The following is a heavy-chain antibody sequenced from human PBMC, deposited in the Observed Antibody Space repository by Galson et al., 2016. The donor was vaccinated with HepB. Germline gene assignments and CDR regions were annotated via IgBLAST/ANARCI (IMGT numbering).Heavy chain of an antibody. J-gene: IGHJ4*02. V-gene: IGHV3-33*01. Sequence: SLRLSCAASGFDFSTYGMAWVRQAPGKRLELVAVLWYDSTADHHAPSVAGRFSISRDNSKNTLYLQMNSLRVEDTAVYYCARIMHYYGSGSRTEFELWGQGTLVSVSS. CDR1: GFDFSTYG. D-gene: IGHD3-10*01. CDR3: ARIMHYYGSGSRTEFEL. CDR2: LWYDSTAD.